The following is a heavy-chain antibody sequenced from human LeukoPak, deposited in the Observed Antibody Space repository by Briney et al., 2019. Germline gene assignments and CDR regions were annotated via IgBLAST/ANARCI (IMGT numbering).Heavy chain of an antibody. CDR1: GFTFSGSA. CDR3: TRQNYP. CDR2: IRSKANSYAT. D-gene: IGHD5-24*01. Sequence: GGSLRLSCAASGFTFSGSAMHWVRQASGKGLEWVGRIRSKANSYATAYAASVKGRFTISRDDSKNTAYLQMNSLKTEDTGGYYFTRQNYPRGPGTLVTVSP. J-gene: IGHJ4*01. V-gene: IGHV3-73*01.